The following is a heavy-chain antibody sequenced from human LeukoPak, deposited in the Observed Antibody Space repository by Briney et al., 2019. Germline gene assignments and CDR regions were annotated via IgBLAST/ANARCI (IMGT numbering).Heavy chain of an antibody. Sequence: ASVKVSCKASGYTFSSYYIHWVRQAPGQGLEWVGIIYPGSGSRSYAQKFQGRVTMTRDTSTSTVYMELSSLRSEDAAVYYCAKDGSTARYYDFWSGYSTGFDYWGQGTLVTVSS. D-gene: IGHD3-3*01. J-gene: IGHJ4*02. CDR1: GYTFSSYY. CDR2: IYPGSGSR. CDR3: AKDGSTARYYDFWSGYSTGFDY. V-gene: IGHV1-46*01.